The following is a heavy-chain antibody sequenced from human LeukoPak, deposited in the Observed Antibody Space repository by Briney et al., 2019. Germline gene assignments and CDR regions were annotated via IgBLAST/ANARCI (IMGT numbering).Heavy chain of an antibody. D-gene: IGHD4-17*01. CDR2: IYTSGST. J-gene: IGHJ4*02. V-gene: IGHV4-4*07. Sequence: PSETLSLTCTVSGGSISSYYWSWIRQPAGKGLEWIGRIYTSGSTNYNPSLKGRVTMSVDTSKNQFSLKLSSVTAADTAVYYCASGSDTLYGDYLEYWGQGTLVTVSS. CDR1: GGSISSYY. CDR3: ASGSDTLYGDYLEY.